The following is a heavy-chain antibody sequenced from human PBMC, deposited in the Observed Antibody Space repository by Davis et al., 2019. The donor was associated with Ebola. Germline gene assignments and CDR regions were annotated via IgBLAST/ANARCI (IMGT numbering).Heavy chain of an antibody. Sequence: ASVKVSCKASGYTFTSYYMHWVRQAPGQGLEWMGIINPSGGRTSYAQKFQGRVTMTRDTSTSTVYMELSSLRSEDTAVYYCARDFDVGYCTGGVCYYYGMDVWGQGTTVTVSS. V-gene: IGHV1-46*01. CDR1: GYTFTSYY. CDR3: ARDFDVGYCTGGVCYYYGMDV. J-gene: IGHJ6*02. CDR2: INPSGGRT. D-gene: IGHD2-8*02.